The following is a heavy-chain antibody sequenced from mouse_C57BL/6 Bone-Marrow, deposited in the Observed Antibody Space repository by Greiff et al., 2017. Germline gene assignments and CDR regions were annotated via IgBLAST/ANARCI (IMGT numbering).Heavy chain of an antibody. CDR2: IDPSDSYT. CDR3: ARTFITTVVAGGYYAMDY. Sequence: QVQLQQPGAELVMPGASVKLSCKASGYTFTSYWMHWVKQRPGQGLEWIGEIDPSDSYTNYNQKFKGKSTLTVDKSSSTAYIQLSRLTSEDSAVYYCARTFITTVVAGGYYAMDYWGQGTSVTVSS. D-gene: IGHD1-1*01. V-gene: IGHV1-69*01. J-gene: IGHJ4*01. CDR1: GYTFTSYW.